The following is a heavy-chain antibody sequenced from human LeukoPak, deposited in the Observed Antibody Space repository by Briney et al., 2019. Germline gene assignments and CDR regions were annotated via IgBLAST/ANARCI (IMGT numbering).Heavy chain of an antibody. J-gene: IGHJ4*02. Sequence: ASVKVSCKASGYTFTTYHIHWVRQAPGQGLEWMGIINPSGGNTNYAQKFQGRVTMTTDTSTTTMYMELSSLRSEDMAVYYCARADSAGYYDSGGSIDYWGQGTLVTVSS. CDR2: INPSGGNT. D-gene: IGHD3-22*01. CDR1: GYTFTTYH. V-gene: IGHV1-46*01. CDR3: ARADSAGYYDSGGSIDY.